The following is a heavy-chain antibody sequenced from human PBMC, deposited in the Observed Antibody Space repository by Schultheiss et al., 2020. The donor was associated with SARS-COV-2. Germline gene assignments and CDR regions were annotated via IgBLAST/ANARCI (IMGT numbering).Heavy chain of an antibody. J-gene: IGHJ5*01. CDR3: ARGDYSGSSGYYYCQAFWFDS. Sequence: GSLRLSCAVYGGSFSGYYWSWIRQPPGKGLEWVGEINHSGSTNYNPSLKSRVTISVDRSKNHFSLKLRSVSVADTAVYYCARGDYSGSSGYYYCQAFWFDSWGQGTLVTVSS. CDR1: GGSFSGYY. CDR2: INHSGST. V-gene: IGHV4-34*01. D-gene: IGHD3-22*01.